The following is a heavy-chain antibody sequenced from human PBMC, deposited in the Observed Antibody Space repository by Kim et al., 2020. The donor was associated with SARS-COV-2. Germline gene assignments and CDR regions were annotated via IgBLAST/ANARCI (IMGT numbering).Heavy chain of an antibody. V-gene: IGHV3-48*02. J-gene: IGHJ4*02. Sequence: GGSLRLSCAASGFIFSRFGMNWVRQAPGKGLEWVSHISGTTTSTYYADSVKGRFTISKDDARNSVYLQMNSLRDEDTAKYYCVRGTVDYWGPGTLVTVSS. CDR3: VRGTVDY. CDR2: ISGTTTST. CDR1: GFIFSRFG.